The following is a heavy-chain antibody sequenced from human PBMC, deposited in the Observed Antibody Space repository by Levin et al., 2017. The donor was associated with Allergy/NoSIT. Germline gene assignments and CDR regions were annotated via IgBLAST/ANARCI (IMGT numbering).Heavy chain of an antibody. CDR1: GYTFTNYY. D-gene: IGHD3-10*01. J-gene: IGHJ4*02. V-gene: IGHV5-51*01. CDR2: IFPRDSET. CDR3: ASRFSGSSSKGLDY. Sequence: RGESLKISCRGSGYTFTNYYIAWVRQMPGKGLEWMGIIFPRDSETTYSPSFQGQVLISVDKSMNTAYLQWGGLRASDTATYYCASRFSGSSSKGLDYWGQGTQVTV.